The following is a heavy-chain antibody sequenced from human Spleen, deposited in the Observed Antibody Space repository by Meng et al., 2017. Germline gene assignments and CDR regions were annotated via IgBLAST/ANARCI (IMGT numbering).Heavy chain of an antibody. Sequence: GESLKISCAASGFSVSHNYMSWVRQAPGKGLEWVSVIYSGGNTYYADSVKGRFTIFRDNAKHSLYLQMNSLRAEDTAVYYCARVEVGEDSFDIWGQGTMVTVSS. CDR1: GFSVSHNY. J-gene: IGHJ3*02. CDR3: ARVEVGEDSFDI. D-gene: IGHD3-16*01. V-gene: IGHV3-66*01. CDR2: IYSGGNT.